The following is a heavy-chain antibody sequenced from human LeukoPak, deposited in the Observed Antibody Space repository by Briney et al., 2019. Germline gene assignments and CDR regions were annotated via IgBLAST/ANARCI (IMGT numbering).Heavy chain of an antibody. Sequence: ASVKVSCKASGYTFTSYGITWVRQAPGQGLEWMGWISAYNGNTNFAQKLQGRVTMTTDTSASTAYMDLRSLRSNDTAVYYCARDQAATNTQVRFCLDWGQGTLVTVSS. CDR1: GYTFTSYG. J-gene: IGHJ4*02. CDR2: ISAYNGNT. CDR3: ARDQAATNTQVRFCLD. D-gene: IGHD3-9*01. V-gene: IGHV1-18*01.